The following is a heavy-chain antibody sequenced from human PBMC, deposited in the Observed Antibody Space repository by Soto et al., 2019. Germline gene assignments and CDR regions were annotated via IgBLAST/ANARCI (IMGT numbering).Heavy chain of an antibody. J-gene: IGHJ5*02. V-gene: IGHV1-69*02. CDR2: IIPILGIA. CDR3: ARGEWGYYGSGSYYIGYNWFDP. CDR1: GGTFSSYT. Sequence: SVTVSCQASGGTFSSYTISWVRQAPGQGLEWMGRIIPILGIANYAQKFQGRVTITADKSTSTAYMELSSLRSEDTAVYYCARGEWGYYGSGSYYIGYNWFDPWGQGTLVTVSS. D-gene: IGHD3-10*01.